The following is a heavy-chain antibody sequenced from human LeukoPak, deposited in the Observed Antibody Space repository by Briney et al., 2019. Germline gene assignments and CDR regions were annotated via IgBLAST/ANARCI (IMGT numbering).Heavy chain of an antibody. V-gene: IGHV4-30-4*01. J-gene: IGHJ5*02. Sequence: ASETLSLTCTVSSGSISSGDYYWRWIRQPPGKGLEWIGYIYYSGSTYYNPSLKSRVTISVVTSKNQYSHNLRSVTAAHTAVYSCDRDDDKNYYDSRCYYHLSKGIWLDPWGQGTLVTVPS. CDR2: IYYSGST. CDR1: SGSISSGDYY. D-gene: IGHD3-22*01. CDR3: DRDDDKNYYDSRCYYHLSKGIWLDP.